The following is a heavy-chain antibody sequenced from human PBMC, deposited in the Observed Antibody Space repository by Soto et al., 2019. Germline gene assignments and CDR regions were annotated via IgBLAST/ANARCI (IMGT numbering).Heavy chain of an antibody. J-gene: IGHJ4*02. CDR1: GFTFSSYG. Sequence: QVQLVESGGGVVQPGRSLRLSCAASGFTFSSYGMHWVRQAPGKGLEWVAVISYDGSNKYYADSVKGRFTISRDNSKNTLYLQMNSLRAEDTAVYYCAKDYRGGQLATTFDYWGQGTLVTVSS. V-gene: IGHV3-30*18. CDR3: AKDYRGGQLATTFDY. CDR2: ISYDGSNK. D-gene: IGHD6-6*01.